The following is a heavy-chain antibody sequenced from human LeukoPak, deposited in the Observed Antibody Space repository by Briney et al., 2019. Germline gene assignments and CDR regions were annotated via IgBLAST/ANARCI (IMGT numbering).Heavy chain of an antibody. V-gene: IGHV1-2*02. CDR2: INPTSGGT. D-gene: IGHD2-15*01. Sequence: ASVKVSCKASGYTFTGYYMHWVRQAAGQGLEWMGWINPTSGGTNYAQKFQGRVTMTRDTSISTAYMELSRLRSDDMAVYYCARALGYCSGGSCYQWSYYFDYWGQGTLVTVSS. J-gene: IGHJ4*02. CDR1: GYTFTGYY. CDR3: ARALGYCSGGSCYQWSYYFDY.